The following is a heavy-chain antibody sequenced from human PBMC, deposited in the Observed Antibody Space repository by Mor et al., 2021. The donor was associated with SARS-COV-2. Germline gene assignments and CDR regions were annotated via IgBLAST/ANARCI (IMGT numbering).Heavy chain of an antibody. D-gene: IGHD5-18*01. J-gene: IGHJ4*02. Sequence: FTISRDNAKNSLYLQMNSLRAEDTAVYYCARVQDGYSYVKVFDYWGQGTLVTVS. V-gene: IGHV3-48*01. CDR3: ARVQDGYSYVKVFDY.